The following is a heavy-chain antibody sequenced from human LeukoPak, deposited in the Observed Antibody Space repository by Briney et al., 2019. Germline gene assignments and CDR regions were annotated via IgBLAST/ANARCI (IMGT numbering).Heavy chain of an antibody. V-gene: IGHV4-39*01. CDR1: GGSISSSSYY. J-gene: IGHJ4*02. CDR2: IYYSGST. Sequence: SETLSLTCTVSGGSISSSSYYWGWLRQPPGKGLEWIGSIYYSGSTYYNPSLKSRVTISVDTSKNQFSLKLSSVTAADTAVYYCARPKPDSSDYYSFDYWGQGTLVTVSS. CDR3: ARPKPDSSDYYSFDY. D-gene: IGHD3-22*01.